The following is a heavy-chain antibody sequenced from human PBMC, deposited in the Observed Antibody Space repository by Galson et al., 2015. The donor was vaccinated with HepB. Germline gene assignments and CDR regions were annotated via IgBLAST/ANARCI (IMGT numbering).Heavy chain of an antibody. J-gene: IGHJ6*02. Sequence: SVKVSCKASGFTFTSSAVQWVRQARGQRLEWIGWIVVGSGNTNYAQKFQERVTITRDMSTSTAYMELSSLRSEDTAVYYCAAPPDSSSWGYYGMDVWGQGTTVTVSS. V-gene: IGHV1-58*01. CDR1: GFTFTSSA. D-gene: IGHD6-13*01. CDR2: IVVGSGNT. CDR3: AAPPDSSSWGYYGMDV.